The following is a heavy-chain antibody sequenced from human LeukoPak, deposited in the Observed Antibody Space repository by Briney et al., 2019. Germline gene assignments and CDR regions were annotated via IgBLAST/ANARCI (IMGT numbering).Heavy chain of an antibody. CDR3: AREENIVGATLGDY. J-gene: IGHJ4*02. CDR1: GYTFTGYY. V-gene: IGHV1-2*02. Sequence: ASVKVSCKASGYTFTGYYMHWVRQAPGQGVEWMGWINPNSGGTNYAQKFQGRVTMTRDTSISTAYMELSRLRSDDTAVYYCAREENIVGATLGDYWGQGTLVTVSS. CDR2: INPNSGGT. D-gene: IGHD1-26*01.